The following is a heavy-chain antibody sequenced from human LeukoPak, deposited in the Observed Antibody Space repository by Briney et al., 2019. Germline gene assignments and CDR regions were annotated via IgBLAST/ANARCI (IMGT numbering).Heavy chain of an antibody. CDR2: ISGSGGST. CDR3: AKEEGFYREAEAWLWFGELFVYYMDV. J-gene: IGHJ6*03. V-gene: IGHV3-23*01. D-gene: IGHD3-10*01. CDR1: GFTFSSYG. Sequence: GGSLRLSCAASGFTFSSYGMSWVRQAPGKGLEWVSAISGSGGSTYYADSVKGRFTISRDNSKNTLYLQMNSLRAEDTAVYYCAKEEGFYREAEAWLWFGELFVYYMDVWGKGTTVTISS.